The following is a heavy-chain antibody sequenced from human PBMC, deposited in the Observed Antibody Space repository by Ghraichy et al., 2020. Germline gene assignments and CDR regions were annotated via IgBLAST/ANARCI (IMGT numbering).Heavy chain of an antibody. CDR2: INHSGST. Sequence: SETLSLTCAVYGGSFSGYYWSWIRQPPGKGLEWIGEINHSGSTNYNPSLKSRVTISVDTSKNQFSLKLSSVTAADTAVYYCARGARKYCTNGVCSNFDYWGQGTLVTVSS. CDR1: GGSFSGYY. CDR3: ARGARKYCTNGVCSNFDY. D-gene: IGHD2-8*01. V-gene: IGHV4-34*01. J-gene: IGHJ4*02.